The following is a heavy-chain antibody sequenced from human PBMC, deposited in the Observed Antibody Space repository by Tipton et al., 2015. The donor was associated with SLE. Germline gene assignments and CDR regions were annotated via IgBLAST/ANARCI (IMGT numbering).Heavy chain of an antibody. CDR2: IFHSGST. J-gene: IGHJ4*02. CDR3: ARSMATTKRVFDY. CDR1: GYSICCFYY. V-gene: IGHV4-38-2*01. D-gene: IGHD5-12*01. Sequence: TLSLTCAVSGYSICCFYYWGWFRQAPGKGCGWIGSIFHSGSTDYKLSLKSRVTISADTSKNQFSLKLSSVTATDTAVYYCARSMATTKRVFDYWGQGFLVTVSS.